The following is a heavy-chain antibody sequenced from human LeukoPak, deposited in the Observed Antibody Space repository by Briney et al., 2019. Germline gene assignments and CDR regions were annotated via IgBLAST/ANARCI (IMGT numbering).Heavy chain of an antibody. CDR1: GGSISSGGYS. D-gene: IGHD3-10*01. CDR2: IYHSGST. J-gene: IGHJ5*02. Sequence: SETLSLTCAVSGGSISSGGYSWSWIRQPPGKGLEWIGYIYHSGSTYYNPSLKSRVTISVDRSKNQFSLKLSSVTAADTAVYYCAREVDYYAANWFDPWGQGNLVTVSS. V-gene: IGHV4-30-2*01. CDR3: AREVDYYAANWFDP.